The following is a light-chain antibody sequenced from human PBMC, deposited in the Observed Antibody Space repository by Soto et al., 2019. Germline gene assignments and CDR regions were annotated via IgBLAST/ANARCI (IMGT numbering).Light chain of an antibody. CDR3: QQYDNLPFT. J-gene: IGKJ5*01. Sequence: DVQMTQSPSSLSASVGDRVTITCQASQDISNYLNWYQQKPGKAPKLLIYDASNLETGVPSRFSGSGAGTDCTFTISSLQTEDIATYYCQQYDNLPFTVGQGTRLEIK. CDR2: DAS. V-gene: IGKV1-33*01. CDR1: QDISNY.